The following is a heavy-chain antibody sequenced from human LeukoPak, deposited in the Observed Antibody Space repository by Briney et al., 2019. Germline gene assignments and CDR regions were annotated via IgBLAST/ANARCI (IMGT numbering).Heavy chain of an antibody. CDR3: ARGHYDVLASSYKWTPDY. V-gene: IGHV3-21*01. Sequence: GGSLRLSCAASGFTFSTYGMNWVRQAPGKGLEWVSSISSSSSYIYYADSVKGRFTTSRDNAKNSLSLQLNTLRVEDTAIYYCARGHYDVLASSYKWTPDYWGQGTLVTVSS. CDR1: GFTFSTYG. CDR2: ISSSSSYI. D-gene: IGHD3-9*01. J-gene: IGHJ4*02.